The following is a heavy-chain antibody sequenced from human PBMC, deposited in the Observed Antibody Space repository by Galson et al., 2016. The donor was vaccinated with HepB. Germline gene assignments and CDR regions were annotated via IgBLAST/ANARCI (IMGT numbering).Heavy chain of an antibody. J-gene: IGHJ4*02. CDR1: GFTFSSYA. V-gene: IGHV3-64*01. CDR2: ITSNGDNT. CDR3: ARRRISGPNYAYDS. Sequence: SLRLSCAASGFTFSSYAMHWVRQAPGKGLEYVSAITSNGDNTYYANSVKGRFTISRDNSKNTLYLQMGSLRAEDMAVYYCARRRISGPNYAYDSWVQGTLVSVSS. D-gene: IGHD1-7*01.